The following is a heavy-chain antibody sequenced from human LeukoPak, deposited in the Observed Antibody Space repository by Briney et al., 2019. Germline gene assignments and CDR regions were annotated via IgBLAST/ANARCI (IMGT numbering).Heavy chain of an antibody. CDR3: ARGYYYDSSGYYFDY. CDR1: GGSISSYY. CDR2: IYYSGST. Sequence: SETLSLTCTVSGGSISSYYWSWIRQPPGKGLEWIGYIYYSGSTNYNPSLKSRVTISVDTSKNQFSLKLSSVTAADTAVYYCARGYYYDSSGYYFDYWGQGTLVTVSS. V-gene: IGHV4-59*01. D-gene: IGHD3-22*01. J-gene: IGHJ4*02.